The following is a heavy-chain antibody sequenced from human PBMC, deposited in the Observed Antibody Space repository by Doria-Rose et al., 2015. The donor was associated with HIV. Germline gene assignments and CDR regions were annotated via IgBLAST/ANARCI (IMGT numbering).Heavy chain of an antibody. CDR2: IFSDDDR. V-gene: IGHV2-26*01. J-gene: IGHJ4*02. CDR1: GVSLSSPGMG. Sequence: QITLKESGPVLVKPTETLTLTCTVSGVSLSSPGMGVSWIRQPPGKALEWLANIFSDDDRCYQTSLKIRLTISRRTSKSQVVHAMTDMDPVDTATYYCARIKSSRWYHKYYFDFWGQGTLVIVSA. D-gene: IGHD6-13*01. CDR3: ARIKSSRWYHKYYFDF.